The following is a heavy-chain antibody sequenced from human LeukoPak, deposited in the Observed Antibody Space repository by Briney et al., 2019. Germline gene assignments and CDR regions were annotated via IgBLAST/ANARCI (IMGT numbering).Heavy chain of an antibody. J-gene: IGHJ4*02. Sequence: SGPTLVKPTQTLTLTCTFSGFSLSTSGGGVGWIRQPPGKALEWLALIYWNDDKRYSPSLKCRLTITKDTSKNQVVLTMTNMDPVDTATYYCAHLRGYYDILTGYYYYFDYWGQGTLVTVSS. CDR2: IYWNDDK. CDR3: AHLRGYYDILTGYYYYFDY. CDR1: GFSLSTSGGG. D-gene: IGHD3-9*01. V-gene: IGHV2-5*01.